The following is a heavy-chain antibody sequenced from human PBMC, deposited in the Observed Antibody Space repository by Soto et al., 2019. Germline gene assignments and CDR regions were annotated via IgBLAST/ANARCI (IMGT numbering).Heavy chain of an antibody. CDR2: IYYSGST. J-gene: IGHJ4*02. CDR1: GGSISSSSYY. V-gene: IGHV4-39*07. CDR3: ARGMTTVTTLDY. D-gene: IGHD4-17*01. Sequence: ETLSLTCTVSGGSISSSSYYWGWIRQPPGKGLEWIGSIYYSGSTYYNPSLKSRVTISLDRSKKQFSLKLSSVTAAETAVYYCARGMTTVTTLDYWGQGTLVTVSS.